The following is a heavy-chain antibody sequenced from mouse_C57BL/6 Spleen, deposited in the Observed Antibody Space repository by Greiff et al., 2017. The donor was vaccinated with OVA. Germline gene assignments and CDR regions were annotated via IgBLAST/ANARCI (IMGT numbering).Heavy chain of an antibody. CDR1: GFTFSDYG. D-gene: IGHD2-12*01. V-gene: IGHV5-17*01. CDR3: ARGSPYDEGYFDV. J-gene: IGHJ1*03. CDR2: ISSGSSTI. Sequence: VQLQQSGGGLVKPGGSLKLSCAASGFTFSDYGMHWVRQAPEKGLEWVAYISSGSSTIYYADTVKGRFTISRDNAKNTLFLQMTSLRSEDTAMYYCARGSPYDEGYFDVWGTGTTVTVSS.